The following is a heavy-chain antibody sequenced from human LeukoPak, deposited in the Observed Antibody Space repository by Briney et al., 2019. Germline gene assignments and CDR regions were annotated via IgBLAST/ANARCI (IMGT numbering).Heavy chain of an antibody. V-gene: IGHV4-4*09. J-gene: IGHJ5*02. CDR2: IFTSRWT. Sequence: KPSETLSLTCTVSGGSISSYYWSWVRQSPGKGLEWIGYIFTSRWTDYNPSLKSRVTMSVDTSKNQLSMELRFLTAADTAVYYCATSHDVKTAPYDLWGQGTLVTVSS. CDR1: GGSISSYY. CDR3: ATSHDVKTAPYDL. D-gene: IGHD2-21*01.